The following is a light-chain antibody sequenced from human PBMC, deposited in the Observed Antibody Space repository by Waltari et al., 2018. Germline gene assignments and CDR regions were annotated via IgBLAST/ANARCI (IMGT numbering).Light chain of an antibody. CDR1: SRDVGSYNL. V-gene: IGLV2-23*01. J-gene: IGLJ3*02. Sequence: QSALTQPASVSGSPGQSITLSCTGTSRDVGSYNLVSWYQQHPGKVPQLIIYEDTTRPSGVSVRFSGSKSGNTASLTSSGLQADDEADYHCCAHAGSGIWVFGGGTKLTVL. CDR2: EDT. CDR3: CAHAGSGIWV.